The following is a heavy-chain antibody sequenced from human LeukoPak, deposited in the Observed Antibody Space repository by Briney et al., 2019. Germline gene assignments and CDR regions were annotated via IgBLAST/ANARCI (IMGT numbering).Heavy chain of an antibody. CDR1: GGSISSYH. Sequence: PSETLSLTCTVSGGSISSYHWSWIRQPPGKGLEWIGYIYYSGSTNYNPSLKSRVTISVDTSKNQFSLKLSSVTAADTAVYYCANSSGWTDAFDIWGQGTMVTVSS. D-gene: IGHD6-19*01. V-gene: IGHV4-59*12. J-gene: IGHJ3*02. CDR3: ANSSGWTDAFDI. CDR2: IYYSGST.